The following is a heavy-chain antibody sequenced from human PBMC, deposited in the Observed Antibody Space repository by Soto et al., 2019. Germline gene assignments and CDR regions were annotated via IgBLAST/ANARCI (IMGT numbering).Heavy chain of an antibody. CDR1: GGSISSGDYY. D-gene: IGHD1-1*01. CDR3: SRIHDGVAFDI. V-gene: IGHV4-30-4*01. Sequence: QVQLQESGPGLVKPSQTLSLTCTVSGGSISSGDYYWSWIRQPPGKGLEWIGYIYYSGSTYYNPSLKSRVTISVDTSKHQVDLKLSSVTAADTAVYYCSRIHDGVAFDIWGQGTMVTVSS. CDR2: IYYSGST. J-gene: IGHJ3*02.